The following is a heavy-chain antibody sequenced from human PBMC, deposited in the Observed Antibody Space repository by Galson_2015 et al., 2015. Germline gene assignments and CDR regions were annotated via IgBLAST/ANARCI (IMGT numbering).Heavy chain of an antibody. CDR1: GFTFSSYE. Sequence: SLRLSCAASGFTFSSYEMNWVRQAPGKGLEWVSYISSSGSTIYYADSVKGRFTISRDNAKNSLYLQMNSLRAEDTAVYYCARETVTTTFDYWGQGTLVTVSS. D-gene: IGHD4-17*01. J-gene: IGHJ4*02. CDR3: ARETVTTTFDY. CDR2: ISSSGSTI. V-gene: IGHV3-48*03.